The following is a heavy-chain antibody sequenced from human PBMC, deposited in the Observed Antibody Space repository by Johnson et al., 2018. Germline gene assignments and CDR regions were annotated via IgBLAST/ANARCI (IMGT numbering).Heavy chain of an antibody. CDR1: GFTFSNYW. J-gene: IGHJ3*02. D-gene: IGHD3-10*01. CDR2: INIDGTT. V-gene: IGHV3-74*01. Sequence: EVQLQESGGGLVQPGGSLRLSCAASGFTFSNYWMHWVRQAPGKGLVWVSQINIDGTTIYADSVKGRFTISRDNAKNTLVLQMNSVRAEDTAVYYCVRARWFGEFSGVFDIWGQGTMVTVSS. CDR3: VRARWFGEFSGVFDI.